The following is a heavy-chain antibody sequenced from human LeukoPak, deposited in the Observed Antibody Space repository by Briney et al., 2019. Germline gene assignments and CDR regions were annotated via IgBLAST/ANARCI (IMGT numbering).Heavy chain of an antibody. CDR3: ARGRVVNNYYYYMDV. CDR2: IIPIFGTA. Sequence: ASVKVSCKASGGTFSSYAISWVRQAPGQGLEWMGGIIPIFGTANYAQKFQGRVTTTADESTSTAYMELSSLRSEDTAVYYCARGRVVNNYYYYMDVWGKGTTVTVSS. CDR1: GGTFSSYA. D-gene: IGHD3-22*01. J-gene: IGHJ6*03. V-gene: IGHV1-69*13.